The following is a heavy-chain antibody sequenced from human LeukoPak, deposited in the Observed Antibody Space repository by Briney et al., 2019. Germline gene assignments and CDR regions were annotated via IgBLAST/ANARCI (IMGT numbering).Heavy chain of an antibody. V-gene: IGHV3-23*01. CDR3: AKGQQWLVRRDYYFDY. CDR2: ISGSGGST. Sequence: QAGGSLRLSCAASGFTFSSYAMSWVRQAPGKGLEWVSAISGSGGSTYYADSVKGRFTISRDNSKNTLYLQMNSLRAEDTAVYYCAKGQQWLVRRDYYFDYWGQGTLVTVSS. D-gene: IGHD6-19*01. J-gene: IGHJ4*02. CDR1: GFTFSSYA.